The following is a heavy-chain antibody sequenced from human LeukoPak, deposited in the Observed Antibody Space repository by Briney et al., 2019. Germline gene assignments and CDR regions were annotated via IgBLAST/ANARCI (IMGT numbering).Heavy chain of an antibody. V-gene: IGHV1-2*06. CDR1: GYTFTGYY. D-gene: IGHD1-1*01. J-gene: IGHJ4*02. CDR3: ARDPGDNWNDMDY. CDR2: INPNSGGT. Sequence: GASVKVSCKASGYTFTGYYMHWVRQAPGQGLEWMGRINPNSGGTNYVQKFQGRVTMTRDTSISTAYMELSRLRSDDTAVYYCARDPGDNWNDMDYWGQGTLVTVSS.